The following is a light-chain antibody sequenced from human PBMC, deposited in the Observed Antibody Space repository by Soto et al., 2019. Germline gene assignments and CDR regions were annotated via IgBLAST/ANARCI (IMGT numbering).Light chain of an antibody. V-gene: IGKV1-39*01. CDR1: QSVVTS. Sequence: DIQMTQSPSSLSASVGDRVTITCRARQSVVTSLNWYQQKPGEAPKLLIYAASSLRSGVPSRFSGSGAGTDFTLTIISLQPEDFAHSYCKQSYTTPLTFGGGTKVEIK. CDR3: KQSYTTPLT. CDR2: AAS. J-gene: IGKJ4*01.